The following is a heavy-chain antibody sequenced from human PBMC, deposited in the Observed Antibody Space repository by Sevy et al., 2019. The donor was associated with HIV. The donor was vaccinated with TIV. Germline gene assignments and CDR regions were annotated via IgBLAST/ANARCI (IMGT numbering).Heavy chain of an antibody. J-gene: IGHJ3*02. CDR3: ATSSTWIQLWLAAFDI. V-gene: IGHV4-59*01. Sequence: SETLSLTCTVSGGSISSYYWSWSRQPPGKGLEWIGYIYYSGSTNYNPTLKSRVTISVDTSKNQFSLKLSSVTAADTAVYYCATSSTWIQLWLAAFDIWGQGTMVTVSS. D-gene: IGHD5-18*01. CDR2: IYYSGST. CDR1: GGSISSYY.